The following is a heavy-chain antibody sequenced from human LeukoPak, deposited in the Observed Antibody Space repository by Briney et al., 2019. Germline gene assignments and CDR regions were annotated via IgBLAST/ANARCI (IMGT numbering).Heavy chain of an antibody. CDR3: ARGRSCGGDCRNIPSNY. CDR2: IPRSSDPI. CDR1: GSTFRTYN. D-gene: IGHD2-21*02. J-gene: IGHJ4*02. V-gene: IGHV3-21*01. Sequence: GGSLRLSCSTSGSTFRTYNMHWIRQAPGRGLEWVSSIPRSSDPIYYADSVRGRFTISRDNAKNSLYLQMNSLRAEDTAVYYCARGRSCGGDCRNIPSNYWGQGALVTVSS.